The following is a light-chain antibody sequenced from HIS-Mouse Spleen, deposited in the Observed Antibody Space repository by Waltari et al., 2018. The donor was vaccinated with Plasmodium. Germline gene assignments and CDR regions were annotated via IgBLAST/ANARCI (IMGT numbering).Light chain of an antibody. CDR2: EDS. CDR1: ALPKKY. V-gene: IGLV3-10*01. CDR3: YSTDSSGNHRV. Sequence: SYELTHPPSVSVSPGQTARIPSPGDALPKKYAYWYQQKSGQAPVLVIYEDSKRPSGLPERFSGSSSGTMATLTISGAQVEDEADYYCYSTDSSGNHRVFGGGTKLTVL. J-gene: IGLJ3*02.